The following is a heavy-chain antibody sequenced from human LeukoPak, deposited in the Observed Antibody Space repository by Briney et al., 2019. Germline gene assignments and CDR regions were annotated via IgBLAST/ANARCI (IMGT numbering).Heavy chain of an antibody. Sequence: GGSLRLSCAASGFSFITYWMGWVRQAPGKGLEWVSVIYSGGSTYYADSVKGRFTISRDNSKNTLYLQMNSLRAEDTAVYYCASSYIAAAGVADYWGQGTLVTVSS. CDR1: GFSFITYW. CDR2: IYSGGST. D-gene: IGHD6-13*01. V-gene: IGHV3-66*01. J-gene: IGHJ4*02. CDR3: ASSYIAAAGVADY.